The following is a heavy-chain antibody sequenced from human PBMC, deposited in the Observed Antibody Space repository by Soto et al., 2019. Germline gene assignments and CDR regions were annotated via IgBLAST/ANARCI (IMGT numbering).Heavy chain of an antibody. CDR3: ALALGPTTGLDY. J-gene: IGHJ4*02. Sequence: QVQLQESGPGLVKPSQTLSLTCSVSGASTVSHYHWTWIRQPPGKGLEWMGYIFNSGTTFYNPSRTRRLSISMDTSGNHFSLELRSVPAADTAVYYCALALGPTTGLDYWGQGTLVTVSS. CDR2: IFNSGTT. CDR1: GASTVSHYH. V-gene: IGHV4-31*02. D-gene: IGHD1-26*01.